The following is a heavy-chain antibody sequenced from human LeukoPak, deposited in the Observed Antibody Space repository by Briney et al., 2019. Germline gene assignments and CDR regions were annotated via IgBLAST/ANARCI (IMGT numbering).Heavy chain of an antibody. J-gene: IGHJ5*02. CDR1: GYTFTGYY. Sequence: ASAKVSCKASGYTFTGYYMHWVRQAPGQGLEWMGWINPNSGGTNYAQKFRGRVTMTRDTSISTAYMELSRLRSDDTAVYYCARDEGPIVPWFDPWGQGTLVTVSS. V-gene: IGHV1-2*02. D-gene: IGHD3-22*01. CDR2: INPNSGGT. CDR3: ARDEGPIVPWFDP.